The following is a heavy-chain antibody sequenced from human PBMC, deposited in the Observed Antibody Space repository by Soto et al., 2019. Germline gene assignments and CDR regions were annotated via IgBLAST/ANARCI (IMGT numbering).Heavy chain of an antibody. Sequence: GGSLRLSCAASGFTFSSYAMSWVRQAPGKGLEWVSAISGSGGSTYYADSVKGRFTISRDNSKNTLYLQMNSLRAEDTAVYYCAKDSFGAYDANMDVWGQGTTVTVSS. CDR2: ISGSGGST. V-gene: IGHV3-23*01. CDR3: AKDSFGAYDANMDV. D-gene: IGHD3-16*01. J-gene: IGHJ6*02. CDR1: GFTFSSYA.